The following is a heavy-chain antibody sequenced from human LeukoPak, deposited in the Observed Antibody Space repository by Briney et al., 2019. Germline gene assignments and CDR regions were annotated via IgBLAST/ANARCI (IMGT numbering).Heavy chain of an antibody. CDR1: GGSFSGYY. D-gene: IGHD3-16*01. Sequence: SSETLSLTCAVYGGSFSGYYWSWIRQPPGKGLEWIGEINHSGSTNYNPSLKSRVTISVDTSKNQFSLKLSSVTAADTAVYYCARFGSGGWNVWGKGTTVTVSS. V-gene: IGHV4-34*01. CDR3: ARFGSGGWNV. J-gene: IGHJ6*04. CDR2: INHSGST.